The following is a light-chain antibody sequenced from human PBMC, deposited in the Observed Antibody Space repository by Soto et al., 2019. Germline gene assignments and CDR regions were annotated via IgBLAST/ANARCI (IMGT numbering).Light chain of an antibody. Sequence: DIQMTQSPSSLSASVGDRVTITCRASQTINNYLNWYQQKPGKAPKLLIYAASSLQSGVPSRFSGSGSGTDFTPTISSLQAEDSATYFCQESITAPLTFGGGTKVEVK. CDR2: AAS. CDR3: QESITAPLT. CDR1: QTINNY. J-gene: IGKJ4*01. V-gene: IGKV1-39*01.